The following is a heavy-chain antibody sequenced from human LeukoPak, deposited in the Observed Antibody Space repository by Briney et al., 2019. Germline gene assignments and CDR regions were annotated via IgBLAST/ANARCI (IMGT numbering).Heavy chain of an antibody. J-gene: IGHJ4*02. V-gene: IGHV1-69*04. CDR3: ARIVGATFPLDY. D-gene: IGHD1-26*01. CDR1: GGTFSSYA. Sequence: SLKVSCKASGGTFSSYAISWVRQAPGQGLEWMGRIIPIFGIANYAQKFQGRVTITADKSTSTAYMELSSLRSEDTAVYYCARIVGATFPLDYWGQGTLVTVSS. CDR2: IIPIFGIA.